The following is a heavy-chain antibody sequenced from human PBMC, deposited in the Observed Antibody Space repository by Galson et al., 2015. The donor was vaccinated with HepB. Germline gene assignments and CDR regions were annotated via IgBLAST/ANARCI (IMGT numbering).Heavy chain of an antibody. Sequence: SVKVSCKASGYTFTSYGISWVRQAPGQGLEWMGWISAYNGNTNYAQKLQGRVTMTTDTSTSTAYMELRSLRSDDTAVYYCAWCRSSSREYYGMDVWGQGTTVTVSS. CDR1: GYTFTSYG. CDR2: ISAYNGNT. V-gene: IGHV1-18*01. CDR3: AWCRSSSREYYGMDV. D-gene: IGHD6-13*01. J-gene: IGHJ6*02.